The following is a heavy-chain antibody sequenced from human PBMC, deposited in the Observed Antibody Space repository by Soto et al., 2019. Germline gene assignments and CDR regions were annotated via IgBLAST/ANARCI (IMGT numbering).Heavy chain of an antibody. D-gene: IGHD3-22*01. V-gene: IGHV4-39*01. CDR1: GGSISSSSYY. CDR2: VYYGGST. J-gene: IGHJ6*02. CDR3: AGGDYYHRCGYYFYYYTMDV. Sequence: QLHLQESGPGLVKPSETLSLTCTVSGGSISSSSYYWGWIRQPPGKGLEWIGNVYYGGSTYYNPSLKSRVTMSVETSQGQLTLTLTSVPAADLALYYCAGGDYYHRCGYYFYYYTMDVWGQGTTGTVSS.